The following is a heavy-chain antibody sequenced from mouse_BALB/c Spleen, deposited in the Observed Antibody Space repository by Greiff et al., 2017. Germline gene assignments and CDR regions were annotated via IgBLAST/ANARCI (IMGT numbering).Heavy chain of an antibody. Sequence: EVQRVESGPGLVKPSQSLSLTCTVTGYSITSDYAWNWIRQFPGNKLEWMGYISYSGSTSYNPSLKSRISITRDTSKNQFFLQLNSVTTEDTATYYCARAGNYLAWFAYWGQGTLVTVSA. V-gene: IGHV3-2*02. CDR2: ISYSGST. D-gene: IGHD2-1*01. J-gene: IGHJ3*01. CDR3: ARAGNYLAWFAY. CDR1: GYSITSDYA.